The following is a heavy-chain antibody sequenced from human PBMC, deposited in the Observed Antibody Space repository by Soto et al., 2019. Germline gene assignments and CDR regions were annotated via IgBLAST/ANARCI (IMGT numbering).Heavy chain of an antibody. CDR3: AKGEYGGIENFFDY. J-gene: IGHJ4*02. D-gene: IGHD4-17*01. CDR1: GFTFDNYA. Sequence: PGGSLRLSCAVSGFTFDNYAMHWVRQAPGKGLEWVSGVSWNSDKIGYADSVKGRFTISRDNAKNSLYLEMNSLRVEDTALYFCAKGEYGGIENFFDYWGQGTLVTVSS. V-gene: IGHV3-9*01. CDR2: VSWNSDKI.